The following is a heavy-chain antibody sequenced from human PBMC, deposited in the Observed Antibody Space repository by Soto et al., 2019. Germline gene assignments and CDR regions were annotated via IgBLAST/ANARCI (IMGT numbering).Heavy chain of an antibody. D-gene: IGHD1-1*01. V-gene: IGHV1-18*01. J-gene: IGHJ4*02. CDR2: ISAHTGNT. CDR3: ARGRYGDY. CDR1: GYTFTSYG. Sequence: QVHLVQSGAEVKKPGASVKVSCKASGYTFTSYGITWVRQAPGQGLEWMGWISAHTGNTDYAQKLQGRVIVTRDTSTSTAYMELRSLRSDDTAVYSCARGRYGDYWGQGALVTVSS.